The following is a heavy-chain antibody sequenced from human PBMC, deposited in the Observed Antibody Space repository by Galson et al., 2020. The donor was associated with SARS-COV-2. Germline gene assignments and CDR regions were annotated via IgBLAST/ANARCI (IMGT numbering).Heavy chain of an antibody. CDR1: GGSISSSIYY. CDR3: ARLNYGSGSYYQPRAFHFDY. J-gene: IGHJ4*02. Sequence: ASETLSLTCTVSGGSISSSIYYWGWIRQPPGKGLEWIGTFYYSGGTYYNPSLKSRVTISVDTSKNQFSLKLSSVTAADTAMYFCARLNYGSGSYYQPRAFHFDYWGQGTLVTVSS. V-gene: IGHV4-39*01. D-gene: IGHD3-10*01. CDR2: FYYSGGT.